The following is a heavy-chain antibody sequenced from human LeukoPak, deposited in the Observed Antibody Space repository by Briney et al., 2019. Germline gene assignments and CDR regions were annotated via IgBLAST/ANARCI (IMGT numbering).Heavy chain of an antibody. D-gene: IGHD4-17*01. CDR1: GFAFSSYA. CDR2: TSDDGSAK. Sequence: GRAARLSCGASGFAFSSYAMHWIRHAPGKGLQWLALTSDDGSAKYYADSVKGRFTISRDNSQNTLYLQMNRLRADETAIYYCARAPGGFHGDYSPIAYWGQGTLVTVSS. CDR3: ARAPGGFHGDYSPIAY. V-gene: IGHV3-30-3*01. J-gene: IGHJ4*02.